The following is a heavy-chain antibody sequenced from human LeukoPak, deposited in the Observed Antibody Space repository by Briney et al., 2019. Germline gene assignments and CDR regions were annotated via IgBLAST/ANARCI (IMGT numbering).Heavy chain of an antibody. CDR2: IDPNNGDT. CDR1: AYTFTGYY. Sequence: GASVKVSCNSSAYTFTGYYLHWVRQAPGQGLQWMGWIDPNNGDTEYAQKFQGRVTMTRDRSISTAYMELGRLTSDDTAVYYCARRSRNGLDAFDIWGQGTMVTVSS. D-gene: IGHD1-14*01. CDR3: ARRSRNGLDAFDI. J-gene: IGHJ3*02. V-gene: IGHV1-2*02.